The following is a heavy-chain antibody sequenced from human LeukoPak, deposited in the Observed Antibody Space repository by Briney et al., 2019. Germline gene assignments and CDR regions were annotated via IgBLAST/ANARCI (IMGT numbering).Heavy chain of an antibody. Sequence: GEALMISCKGSGYSFPSNWIGWVRQMPGKGLEGMVIIYPGDSDTRYSPSFQGQVTISADKSISTSYLHLSSLKASDTAIYYCATYAGTSSKYFQNWGPGTLVTVSS. V-gene: IGHV5-51*01. CDR2: IYPGDSDT. D-gene: IGHD3-10*01. CDR1: GYSFPSNW. CDR3: ATYAGTSSKYFQN. J-gene: IGHJ1*01.